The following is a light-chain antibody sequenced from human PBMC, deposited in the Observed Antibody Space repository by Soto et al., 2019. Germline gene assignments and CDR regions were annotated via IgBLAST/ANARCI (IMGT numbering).Light chain of an antibody. Sequence: QSVLTQPPSVSGAPGQRVTISCTGSSSNIGAGYDVHWYQQLSGSLIYGNSDRPSGVPDRFSGSKSGTPASLAITGLQAEDEADYFCQSYDRNLRTYVFGTGTKVT. CDR1: SSNIGAGYD. J-gene: IGLJ1*01. CDR3: QSYDRNLRTYV. CDR2: GNS. V-gene: IGLV1-40*01.